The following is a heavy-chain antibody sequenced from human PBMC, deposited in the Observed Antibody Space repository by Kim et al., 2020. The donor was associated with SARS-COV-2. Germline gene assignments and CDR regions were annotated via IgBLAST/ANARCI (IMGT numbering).Heavy chain of an antibody. CDR3: ANELWFGAPYYFDY. CDR1: GGSISSSSYY. Sequence: SETLSLTCTVSGGSISSSSYYWGWLRQPPGKGLEWIGSIYYSGSTYYNPSLKSRVTISVDTSKNQFSLKLSSVTAADTAVYYCANELWFGAPYYFDYWGQGTLVTVSS. V-gene: IGHV4-39*01. J-gene: IGHJ4*02. CDR2: IYYSGST. D-gene: IGHD3-10*01.